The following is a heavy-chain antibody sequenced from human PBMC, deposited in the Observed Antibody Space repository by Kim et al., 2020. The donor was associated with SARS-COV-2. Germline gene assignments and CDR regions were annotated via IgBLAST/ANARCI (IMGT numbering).Heavy chain of an antibody. J-gene: IGHJ4*02. CDR1: GFTFSNYA. D-gene: IGHD6-13*01. Sequence: GGSLRLSCAASGFTFSNYAMSWVRQAPGKGLEWVSGIIGSGGSTYYADSVKGRFTSSRDNSKNTLYLQMNSLRAEDTALYYCAKDAYGSSWLFDYWGQGILVTVSS. V-gene: IGHV3-23*01. CDR3: AKDAYGSSWLFDY. CDR2: IIGSGGST.